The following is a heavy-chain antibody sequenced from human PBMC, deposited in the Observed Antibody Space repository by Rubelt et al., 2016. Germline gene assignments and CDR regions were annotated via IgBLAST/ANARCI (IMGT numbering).Heavy chain of an antibody. J-gene: IGHJ4*02. D-gene: IGHD4-17*01. Sequence: ICGSSFSWLRQPPGKGLEWIAYIHDSGKTNYNPSLKSRVTISVDTSKNQFSLKLSSVTAADTAVYYCARASEDYGDSSFDYWGQGTLVTVSS. CDR3: ARASEDYGDSSFDY. CDR1: ICGSS. V-gene: IGHV4-4*09. CDR2: IHDSGKT.